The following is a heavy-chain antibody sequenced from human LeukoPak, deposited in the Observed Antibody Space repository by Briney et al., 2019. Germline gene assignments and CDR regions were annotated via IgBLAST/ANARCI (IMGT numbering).Heavy chain of an antibody. CDR1: GFTFSTYG. CDR3: ARDQQASYYYYGMDV. Sequence: AGGSLRLSCAASGFTFSTYGMHWVRQAPGKGLEWVAVLWYDGSYKYYADSVKGRFTISRDNSKNTLYLQMNSLRAEDTAVYYCARDQQASYYYYGMDVWGQGTTVTVSS. J-gene: IGHJ6*02. D-gene: IGHD6-13*01. V-gene: IGHV3-33*01. CDR2: LWYDGSYK.